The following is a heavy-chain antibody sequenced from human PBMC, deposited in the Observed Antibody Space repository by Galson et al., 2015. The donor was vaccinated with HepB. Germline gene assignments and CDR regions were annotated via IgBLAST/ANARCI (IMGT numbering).Heavy chain of an antibody. J-gene: IGHJ4*02. V-gene: IGHV1-8*01. D-gene: IGHD2-15*01. CDR1: GYNFAGYD. Sequence: SVKVSCKASGYNFAGYDINWVRQAPGQGLEWMGWMNPNSGSTGYAQKFQGRATMTKDTSISTAYMELSSLRSGDTAVYYCARGYGSYIGARYFDYWGEGTLVTVSS. CDR3: ARGYGSYIGARYFDY. CDR2: MNPNSGST.